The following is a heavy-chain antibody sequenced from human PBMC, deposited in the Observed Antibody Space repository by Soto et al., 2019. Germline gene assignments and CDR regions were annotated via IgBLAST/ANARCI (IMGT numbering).Heavy chain of an antibody. J-gene: IGHJ4*02. CDR1: GYTFTGYY. V-gene: IGHV1-2*04. CDR3: ARAIAVAGFWYFDY. Sequence: ASVKVSCKASGYTFTGYYMHWVRQAPGQGLEWMGWINPNSGGTNYAQKFQGWVTITRDTSISTAYMELSRLRSDDTAVYYCARAIAVAGFWYFDYWGQGTLVTAPQ. CDR2: INPNSGGT. D-gene: IGHD6-19*01.